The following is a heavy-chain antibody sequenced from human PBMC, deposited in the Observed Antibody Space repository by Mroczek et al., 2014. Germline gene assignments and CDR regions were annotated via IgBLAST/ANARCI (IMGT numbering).Heavy chain of an antibody. CDR3: ARAGNRYCSSTSCYRRAYYYYYGMDV. V-gene: IGHV4-34*01. CDR1: GLHGYY. CDR2: INHSGST. D-gene: IGHD2-2*01. Sequence: QVQLSMGRRTVEAFGDPVPHLRCLCGLHGYYWSWIRQPPRKGLEWIGEINHSGSTNYNPSLKSRVTISVDTSKNQFSLKLSSVTAADTAVYYCARAGNRYCSSTSCYRRAYYYYYGMDVWGQGTTVTVSS. J-gene: IGHJ6*02.